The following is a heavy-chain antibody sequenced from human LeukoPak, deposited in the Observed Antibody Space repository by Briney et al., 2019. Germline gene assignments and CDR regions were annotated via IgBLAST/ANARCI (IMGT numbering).Heavy chain of an antibody. J-gene: IGHJ5*02. CDR1: EFTFSSYA. CDR3: ARGWSQFDN. V-gene: IGHV3-30*04. CDR2: ISDDGSDK. D-gene: IGHD2-15*01. Sequence: PGGSLRLSCAASEFTFSSYAMQWVRQAPCKGLEWVAVISDDGSDKYYADSVKGRFTISRDNSKNTLYLQMNSLRVEDTSIYYCARGWSQFDNWGQGTLVTVSS.